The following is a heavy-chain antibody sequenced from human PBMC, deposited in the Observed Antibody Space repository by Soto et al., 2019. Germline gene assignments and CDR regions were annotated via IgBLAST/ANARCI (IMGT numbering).Heavy chain of an antibody. CDR2: IRSSSTTI. CDR3: ARGGGIFDY. CDR1: GFTFSSYS. J-gene: IGHJ4*02. Sequence: EVQLVESGGGLVQPGGSLRLSCAASGFTFSSYSMNWVRQAPGKGLEWVSYIRSSSTTINYADSVRGRFTISRDNAKDSLYLQMNSLREEDTAVYYGARGGGIFDYWGEGTLVTVSS. V-gene: IGHV3-48*02. D-gene: IGHD3-16*01.